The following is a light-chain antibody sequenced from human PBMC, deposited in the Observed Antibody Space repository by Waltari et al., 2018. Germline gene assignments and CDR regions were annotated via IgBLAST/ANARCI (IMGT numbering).Light chain of an antibody. CDR3: ATWDDSLNVPV. CDR2: SNI. CDR1: SSNIGGNS. V-gene: IGLV1-44*01. J-gene: IGLJ3*02. Sequence: LTQPPSASATPGQRVTLSCTGSSSNIGGNSVSWYQQVPGTAPKLLMYSNIRRPSGVPDRFSGSTSGTSASLAISGLQSDDAADYYCATWDDSLNVPVFGGGTRVTVL.